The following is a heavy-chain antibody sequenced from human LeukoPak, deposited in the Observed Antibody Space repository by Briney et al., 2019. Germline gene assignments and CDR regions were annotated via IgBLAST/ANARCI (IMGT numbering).Heavy chain of an antibody. V-gene: IGHV4-39*01. J-gene: IGHJ6*03. CDR1: GGSISSSSYY. Sequence: KPSETLSLTCTVSGGSISSSSYYWGWIRQPPGKGQEWIASIYYSGSSYYNPSLKNRVTISVDTSKNQFSLKLTSVTAADTAVYYCARHYYGSGSYYKKKADYYYYYMDVWGKGTTVTISS. CDR2: IYYSGSS. D-gene: IGHD3-10*01. CDR3: ARHYYGSGSYYKKKADYYYYYMDV.